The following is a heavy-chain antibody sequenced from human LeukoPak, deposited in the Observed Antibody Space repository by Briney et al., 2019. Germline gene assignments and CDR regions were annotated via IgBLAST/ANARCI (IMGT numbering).Heavy chain of an antibody. D-gene: IGHD3-3*01. V-gene: IGHV3-21*01. CDR3: ARDRRAPRITIFGVPSGAFDI. CDR1: GFTFSSYS. CDR2: ISSSSSYI. Sequence: GGSLRLSCAASGFTFSSYSMNWVRQAPGKGLEWVSSISSSSSYIYYADSVKGRFTISRDNAKNSLYLQMNSLRAEDTAVYYCARDRRAPRITIFGVPSGAFDIWGQGTMVTVSS. J-gene: IGHJ3*02.